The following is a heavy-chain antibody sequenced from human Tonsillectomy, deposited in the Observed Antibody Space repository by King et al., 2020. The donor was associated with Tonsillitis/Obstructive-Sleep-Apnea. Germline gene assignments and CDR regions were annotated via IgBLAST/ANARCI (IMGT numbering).Heavy chain of an antibody. CDR3: ARFLSTRRLQELSAFDR. V-gene: IGHV3-53*01. CDR1: GFTVSSNY. CDR2: IYAGGSI. D-gene: IGHD1-7*01. J-gene: IGHJ4*02. Sequence: VQLVESGGGLIQPGGSLRLSCAASGFTVSSNYMSWVRQAPGKGLEWLSAIYAGGSIYYAASVKGRFTISTDSSKNTVYLQMNRLRVEDTAVYYCARFLSTRRLQELSAFDRWGQGTLVTVSS.